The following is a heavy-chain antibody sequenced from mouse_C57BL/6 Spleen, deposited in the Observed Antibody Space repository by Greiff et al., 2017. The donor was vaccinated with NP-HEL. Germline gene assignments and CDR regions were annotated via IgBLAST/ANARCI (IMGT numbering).Heavy chain of an antibody. V-gene: IGHV1-62-2*01. CDR3: ARHERVRFLMDY. CDR1: GYTFTEYT. CDR2: FYPGSGSI. J-gene: IGHJ4*01. D-gene: IGHD1-1*01. Sequence: QVQLKESGAELVKPGASVKLPCKASGYTFTEYTIHWVKQRSGQGLEWIGWFYPGSGSIKYNEKFKDKATLTADKSSSTVYMDLSRLTSEDSAVYFCARHERVRFLMDYWGQGTSVTVSS.